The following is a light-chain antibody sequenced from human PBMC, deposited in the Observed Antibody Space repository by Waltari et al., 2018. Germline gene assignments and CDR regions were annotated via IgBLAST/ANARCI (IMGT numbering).Light chain of an antibody. Sequence: QSALTQPASVSGSPGQSITISCTGTHSDIDASDYVSWYQQPPGKAPKLILYDVSGRPSGISNRFSGSKSDNTASLTISGLQDEDEADYYCSSYATSNTVVFGGGTKVTVL. V-gene: IGLV2-14*03. J-gene: IGLJ2*01. CDR1: HSDIDASDY. CDR2: DVS. CDR3: SSYATSNTVV.